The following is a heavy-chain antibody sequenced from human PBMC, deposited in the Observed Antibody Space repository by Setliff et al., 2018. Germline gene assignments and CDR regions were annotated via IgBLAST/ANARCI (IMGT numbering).Heavy chain of an antibody. CDR3: ASSYYDYLWGSYRYFY. D-gene: IGHD3-16*02. CDR2: IFYSGDT. V-gene: IGHV4-59*02. Sequence: SETLSLTCAVSGGSVTSHYWSWIRQPPGKGLEWIGFIFYSGDTNSNPSLKSRVTMSVDTSKNQFSLQLSSVTAADTAVYYCASSYYDYLWGSYRYFYWGQGTLVTVSS. J-gene: IGHJ4*02. CDR1: GGSVTSHY.